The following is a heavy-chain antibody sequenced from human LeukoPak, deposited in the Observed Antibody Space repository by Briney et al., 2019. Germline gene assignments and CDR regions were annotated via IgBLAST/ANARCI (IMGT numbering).Heavy chain of an antibody. J-gene: IGHJ4*02. CDR1: GFTFSSYG. D-gene: IGHD4-11*01. V-gene: IGHV3-30*02. Sequence: PGGSLRLSCAASGFTFSSYGMHWVRQAPGKGLEWVAFIRHDGSNKYYADSVKGRFTISRDNSKNTLYLQMNSLRGEDTAVYFCAKEKTTVFDYWGQGTLVTVSS. CDR2: IRHDGSNK. CDR3: AKEKTTVFDY.